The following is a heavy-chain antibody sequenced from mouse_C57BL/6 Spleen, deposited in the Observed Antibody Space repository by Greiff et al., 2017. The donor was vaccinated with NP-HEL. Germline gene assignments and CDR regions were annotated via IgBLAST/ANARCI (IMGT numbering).Heavy chain of an antibody. CDR1: GYTFTSYG. V-gene: IGHV1-81*01. CDR3: ARDYGGYFDY. D-gene: IGHD1-1*01. Sequence: QVQLQQSGAELARPGASVKLSCKASGYTFTSYGISWVKQRTGQGLEWIGETYPRSGNTYYNEKFKGKATLTADKSSSTASMELRSLTSEDSAVYFCARDYGGYFDYWGQGTTLTVSS. J-gene: IGHJ2*01. CDR2: TYPRSGNT.